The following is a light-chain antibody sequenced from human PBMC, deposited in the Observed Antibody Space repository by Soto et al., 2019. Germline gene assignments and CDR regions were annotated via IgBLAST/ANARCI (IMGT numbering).Light chain of an antibody. V-gene: IGKV3-20*01. CDR1: KSVSSSY. CDR2: GAS. CDR3: QQYGSLWT. J-gene: IGKJ1*01. Sequence: EIVLTQSPGTLSLSPGERATLSCRASKSVSSSYLAWYQQKHGQAPRLLIYGASSRATGIPDRFSGSGSGTDFTLTISRREPEDFAMYYCQQYGSLWTFGQGTKVEIK.